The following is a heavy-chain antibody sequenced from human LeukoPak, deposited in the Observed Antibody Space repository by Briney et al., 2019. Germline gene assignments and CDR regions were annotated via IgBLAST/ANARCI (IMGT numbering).Heavy chain of an antibody. CDR2: IIPIFGTA. CDR1: GGTFSSYA. J-gene: IGHJ4*02. CDR3: ASRLYCSNTRCRNFLFAY. D-gene: IGHD2-2*01. V-gene: IGHV1-69*01. Sequence: SVKVSCKASGGTFSSYAINWVRQAPGQGLEWMGGIIPIFGTANYAQKFQDRVTITADESTSTAYMELSSLRSEDTAIYYCASRLYCSNTRCRNFLFAYWGQGTLVTVSS.